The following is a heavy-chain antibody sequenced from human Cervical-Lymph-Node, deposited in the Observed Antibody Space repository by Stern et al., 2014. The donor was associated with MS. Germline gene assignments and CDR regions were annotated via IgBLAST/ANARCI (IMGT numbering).Heavy chain of an antibody. V-gene: IGHV1-2*06. D-gene: IGHD6-13*01. CDR1: GYTFTDYY. Sequence: VQLVQSGAEVKKPGASVKVSCKASGYTFTDYYMHWVRQAPGQWLEWMGRIKPNSGGTNSAQKVQGRVTMTRDTSISTAYMELSGLKSDDTAVYYCARDSSIWSVDYWGQGTLVTVSS. CDR3: ARDSSIWSVDY. CDR2: IKPNSGGT. J-gene: IGHJ4*02.